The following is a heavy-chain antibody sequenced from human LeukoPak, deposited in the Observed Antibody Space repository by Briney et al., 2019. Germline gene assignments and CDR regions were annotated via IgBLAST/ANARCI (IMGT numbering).Heavy chain of an antibody. J-gene: IGHJ6*03. V-gene: IGHV4-39*02. CDR3: AREVGQAGYSSSWEQFYYYYYYMDV. D-gene: IGHD6-13*01. CDR2: IFYSGST. Sequence: SETLSLTCTVSGGSISSSSYYWGWIRQPPGKGLEWIGSIFYSGSTSYNPSLKSLVTVSVDTSKNQFSLKLSSVTAADTAVYYFAREVGQAGYSSSWEQFYYYYYYMDVWGKGTTVTVSS. CDR1: GGSISSSSYY.